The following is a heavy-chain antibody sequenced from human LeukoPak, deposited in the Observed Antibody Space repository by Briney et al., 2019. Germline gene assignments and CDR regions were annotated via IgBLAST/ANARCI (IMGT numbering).Heavy chain of an antibody. J-gene: IGHJ4*02. V-gene: IGHV3-74*01. CDR1: GFTFSSYW. CDR3: AKEITGYSSGWYDY. D-gene: IGHD6-19*01. CDR2: ISGDGRNI. Sequence: GGSLRLSCVASGFTFSSYWMHWVRQDPRKGLVWVSRISGDGRNINYADSVRGRFTISRDNSKNTLYLQMNSLRAEDTAVYYCAKEITGYSSGWYDYWGQGTLVTVSS.